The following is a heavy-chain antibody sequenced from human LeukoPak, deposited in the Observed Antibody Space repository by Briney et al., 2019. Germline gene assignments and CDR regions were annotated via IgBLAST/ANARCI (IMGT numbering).Heavy chain of an antibody. V-gene: IGHV1-69*04. CDR3: ARDDDRAREIDY. CDR1: RGTFSKYA. CDR2: IIPILNIT. J-gene: IGHJ4*02. D-gene: IGHD3-22*01. Sequence: ASVKVSCKGSRGTFSKYAISWVRQAPGQGLEWMGRIIPILNITHYAQKFQGRVTTAADKSTSPAYMELSSLRSEDTAVYYCARDDDRAREIDYWGQGTLVTVSS.